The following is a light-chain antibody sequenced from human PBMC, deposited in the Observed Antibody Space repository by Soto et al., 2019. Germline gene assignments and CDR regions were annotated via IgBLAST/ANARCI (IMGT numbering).Light chain of an antibody. CDR1: SSNIGAGYD. CDR3: QSYDSRLSGYVV. J-gene: IGLJ2*01. CDR2: GNS. Sequence: QSVLTQPPSVSGAPGQRVTMSCTGSSSNIGAGYDVHWYQQLPGTAPKLLIYGNSNRPSGVPDRFSGSKSGTSASLAITGLQAEDEADYYCQSYDSRLSGYVVFGGGTKVTVL. V-gene: IGLV1-40*01.